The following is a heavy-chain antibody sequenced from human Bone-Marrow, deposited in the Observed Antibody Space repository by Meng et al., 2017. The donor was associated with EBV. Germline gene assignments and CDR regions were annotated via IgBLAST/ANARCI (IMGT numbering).Heavy chain of an antibody. CDR3: ASESGRGFTPDY. CDR2: LIPMSGAP. J-gene: IGHJ4*02. CDR1: GGTFNSDA. Sequence: QVQVVQFGAEVKKPGSSGKVSCWTSGGTFNSDAVSWVRQAPGQGLEWMGGLIPMSGAPHYAQKFQGRVTITADESTSTHYMDLSNLRSDDTAMYYCASESGRGFTPDYWGQGTLVTVSS. D-gene: IGHD3-10*01. V-gene: IGHV1-69*01.